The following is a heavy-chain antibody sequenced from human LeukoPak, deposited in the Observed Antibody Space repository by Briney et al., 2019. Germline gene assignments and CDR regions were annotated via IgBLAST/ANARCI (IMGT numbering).Heavy chain of an antibody. V-gene: IGHV3-74*01. CDR3: ARDPTYHDSSGHYYDALDL. CDR2: INSDGSTT. CDR1: GFTFSSYW. Sequence: GGSLRLSCAASGFTFSSYWMHWVRQAPGKGLVWVSNINSDGSTTTYADSVKGRFTISRDNAKNSLHLEMNTLRVEDTAVYYCARDPTYHDSSGHYYDALDLWGQGTLVTVSS. D-gene: IGHD3-22*01. J-gene: IGHJ3*01.